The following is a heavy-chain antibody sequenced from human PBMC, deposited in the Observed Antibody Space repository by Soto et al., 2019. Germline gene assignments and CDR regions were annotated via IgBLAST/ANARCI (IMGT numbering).Heavy chain of an antibody. CDR3: ARDCSGGSCYFDY. D-gene: IGHD2-15*01. V-gene: IGHV3-30*03. CDR2: VSYDGRDE. Sequence: QVQLVESGGGVVQPGRSLRLSCAVSGFTFSSYGMHWVRQAPGKGLEWVAGVSYDGRDEFYADSVKGRFTISRDNYKSTLFLQMNSLRVEDTAVYYCARDCSGGSCYFDYWGQGTQVPVSS. CDR1: GFTFSSYG. J-gene: IGHJ4*02.